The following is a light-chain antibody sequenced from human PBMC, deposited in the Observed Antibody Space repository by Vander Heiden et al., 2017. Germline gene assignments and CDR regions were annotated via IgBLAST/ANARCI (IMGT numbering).Light chain of an antibody. Sequence: DIVMTQSPLSLPVTPGEPASISCRSSQSLLHSNGYNYLDWYLQKPGQSPQLLIYLGSSRASGVPDRFSGSGSGTDFTLKISRVEAEDVGVYYCMQGLRIPLTFGGGTKVEI. J-gene: IGKJ4*01. CDR2: LGS. CDR3: MQGLRIPLT. CDR1: QSLLHSNGYNY. V-gene: IGKV2-28*01.